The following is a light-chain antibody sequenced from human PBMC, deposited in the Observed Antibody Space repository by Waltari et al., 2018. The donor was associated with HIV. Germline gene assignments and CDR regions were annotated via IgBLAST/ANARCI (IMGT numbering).Light chain of an antibody. CDR3: CSYAGRYTWV. CDR1: SRDVGGYNF. V-gene: IGLV2-11*01. J-gene: IGLJ3*02. Sequence: QSALPQPRSVSGSPGQSVTISCPGTSRDVGGYNFVPWYQQHPGKAPKLMIYDVTERPSGVPDRFSGSKSGNTASLTISGLQADDEADYYCCSYAGRYTWVFGGGTELTVL. CDR2: DVT.